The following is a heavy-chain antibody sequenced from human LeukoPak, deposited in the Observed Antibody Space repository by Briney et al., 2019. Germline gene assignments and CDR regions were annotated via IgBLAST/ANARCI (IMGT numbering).Heavy chain of an antibody. Sequence: SETLSLTCAVYGGSFSGYYWSWIRQPPGKGLEWIGEINHSGSTNYNPSLKSRVTISVDTSKNQFSLKLSSVTAADTAVYYCARGWLQYDYWGQGTLVTVSS. V-gene: IGHV4-34*01. J-gene: IGHJ4*02. CDR3: ARGWLQYDY. D-gene: IGHD5-24*01. CDR2: INHSGST. CDR1: GGSFSGYY.